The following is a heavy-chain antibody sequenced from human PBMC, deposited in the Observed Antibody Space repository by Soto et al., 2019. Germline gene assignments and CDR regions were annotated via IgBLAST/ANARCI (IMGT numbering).Heavy chain of an antibody. CDR2: ISGSGDST. CDR1: GFTFSSYA. Sequence: EVQLLESGGGLVQPGGSLRLSCAASGFTFSSYAMSWVRQAPGKGLEWVSGISGSGDSTYNIDSVKGRFTVSRDNSKNTLYLQMNSLRAEDTAVYYCARGEKLLSSGGGQGTLVTVSS. CDR3: ARGEKLLSSG. V-gene: IGHV3-23*01. D-gene: IGHD3-10*01. J-gene: IGHJ4*02.